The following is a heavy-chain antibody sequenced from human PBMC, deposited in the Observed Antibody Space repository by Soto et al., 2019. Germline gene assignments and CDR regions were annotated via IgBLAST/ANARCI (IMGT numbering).Heavy chain of an antibody. J-gene: IGHJ4*02. CDR3: AREGSYCSDGVCYTRGFDY. D-gene: IGHD2-8*01. Sequence: GSLRLSCAASGFTLSSYTMNWVRQSPGKGLEWVSSFSSSDSYIYYADSVKGRLTISRDNAKNSLYLQMNSLRAEDAAVYYCAREGSYCSDGVCYTRGFDYWGQGTLVTVSS. CDR1: GFTLSSYT. CDR2: FSSSDSYI. V-gene: IGHV3-21*01.